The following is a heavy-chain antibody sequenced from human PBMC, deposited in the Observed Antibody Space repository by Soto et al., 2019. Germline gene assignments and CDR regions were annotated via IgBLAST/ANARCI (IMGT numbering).Heavy chain of an antibody. CDR1: GGSISSYY. V-gene: IGHV4-59*01. D-gene: IGHD2-15*01. Sequence: SETLSLTCTVSGGSISSYYWSWVRQPPGKGLEWIGYIYYSGSTNYNPSLKSRVTISVDTSKNQFSLKLSSVTAADTAVYYCASGGSCYSRYCYFDYWGQGTLVTVSS. CDR2: IYYSGST. J-gene: IGHJ4*02. CDR3: ASGGSCYSRYCYFDY.